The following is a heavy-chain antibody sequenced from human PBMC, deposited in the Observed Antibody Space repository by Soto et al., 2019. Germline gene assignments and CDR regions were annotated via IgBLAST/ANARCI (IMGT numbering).Heavy chain of an antibody. CDR1: VFTVSSYG. CDR2: IWYDGSNK. Sequence: PGGSLRLSCAASVFTVSSYGMHWVRQAPGKGLEWVAVIWYDGSNKYYADSVKGRFTISRDNSKNTLYLQMNSLRAEDTAVYYCARVEGRQAFDIWGQGTMVTVSS. CDR3: ARVEGRQAFDI. J-gene: IGHJ3*02. D-gene: IGHD1-1*01. V-gene: IGHV3-33*01.